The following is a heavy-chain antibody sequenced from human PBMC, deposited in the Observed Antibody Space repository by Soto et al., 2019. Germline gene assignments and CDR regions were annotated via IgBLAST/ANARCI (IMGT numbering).Heavy chain of an antibody. CDR3: AKVAGGLGYFDL. V-gene: IGHV3-23*01. D-gene: IGHD3-16*01. CDR2: ISASGGNI. J-gene: IGHJ2*01. Sequence: EVQLLESGGDLARPGGSLRLSCVASGFIFSDYAMTWIRQAPGKGLEWVATISASGGNIEYTDSLKGRFTISRDNSKKTVYLQINGLTADDTAVHYCAKVAGGLGYFDLWGRGTLVTVSS. CDR1: GFIFSDYA.